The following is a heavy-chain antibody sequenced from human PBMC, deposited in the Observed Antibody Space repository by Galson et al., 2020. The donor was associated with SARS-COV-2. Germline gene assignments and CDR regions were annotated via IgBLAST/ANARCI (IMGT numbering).Heavy chain of an antibody. V-gene: IGHV4-39*07. D-gene: IGHD5-18*01. J-gene: IGHJ4*02. Sequence: SETLSLTCTVSGGSITRSSYSWGWIRQPPGKGLEWIGSIYYSGSAYYNPSLKSRLTISIDTSNNQFSLKLSSVTAADTAVYYCARELDTELRSQFDYWGQGTQGTVSS. CDR2: IYYSGSA. CDR1: GGSITRSSYS. CDR3: ARELDTELRSQFDY.